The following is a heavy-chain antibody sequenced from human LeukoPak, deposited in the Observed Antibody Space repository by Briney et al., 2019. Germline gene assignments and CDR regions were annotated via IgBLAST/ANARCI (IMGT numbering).Heavy chain of an antibody. J-gene: IGHJ4*02. Sequence: SETLSLTCTVSGGSMNNYYWTWIRQPPGKGLQWIAYIFYSGSTNYNPSLRSRVTISVDTSKNQFSLKLNSVTAADTAVYYCARLRGNYFPDYWGQGTLVNVSS. CDR1: GGSMNNYY. V-gene: IGHV4-59*01. CDR2: IFYSGST. CDR3: ARLRGNYFPDY. D-gene: IGHD2/OR15-2a*01.